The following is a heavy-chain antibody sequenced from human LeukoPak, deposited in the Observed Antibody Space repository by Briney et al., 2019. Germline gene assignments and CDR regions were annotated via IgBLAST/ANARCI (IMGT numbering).Heavy chain of an antibody. CDR1: DGSISSYY. CDR2: IYSSGSP. Sequence: PSETLSLTCTVSDGSISSYYWSWIRQPAGKGLEWIGRIYSSGSPNYNPSLKSRVTMSVDTSKNQSSLKLSSVTAADTAVYYCARSFLEWNNWFDPWGQGTLVTVSS. J-gene: IGHJ5*02. V-gene: IGHV4-4*07. D-gene: IGHD3-3*01. CDR3: ARSFLEWNNWFDP.